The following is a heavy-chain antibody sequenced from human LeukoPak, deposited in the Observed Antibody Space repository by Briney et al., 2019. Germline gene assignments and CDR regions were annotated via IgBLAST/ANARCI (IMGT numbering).Heavy chain of an antibody. J-gene: IGHJ4*02. CDR3: AKPYSSGWDFDYSDY. Sequence: GGSLRLSCAASGFTFSTYWMTWVRQAPGKGLEWVAHIKEDGSMTRSIDSVKGRFTISRDNAKSSLYLQMNSLRAEDTAVYYCAKPYSSGWDFDYSDYWGRGTLVTVSS. CDR1: GFTFSTYW. CDR2: IKEDGSMT. V-gene: IGHV3-7*03. D-gene: IGHD6-19*01.